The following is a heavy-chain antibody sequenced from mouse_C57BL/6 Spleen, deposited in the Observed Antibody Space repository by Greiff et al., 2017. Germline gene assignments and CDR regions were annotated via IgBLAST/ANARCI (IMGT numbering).Heavy chain of an antibody. CDR3: ANEDYLYYAMDY. D-gene: IGHD1-1*01. Sequence: VQLQQSDAELVKPGASVKISCKVSGYTFTDHTIHWMKQRPEQGLAWIGYIYPRDGSTKYNEQFKGKATLTADKSSSTAYMQLNSLTSEDSAVYCCANEDYLYYAMDYWGQGTSVTVSS. CDR1: GYTFTDHT. CDR2: IYPRDGST. J-gene: IGHJ4*01. V-gene: IGHV1-78*01.